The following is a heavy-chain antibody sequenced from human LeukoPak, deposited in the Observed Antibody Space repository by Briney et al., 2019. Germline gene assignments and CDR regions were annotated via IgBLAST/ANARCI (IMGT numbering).Heavy chain of an antibody. CDR3: CRSSPWVDL. V-gene: IGHV3-48*03. D-gene: IGHD2-2*01. Sequence: GGSLRLSCAASGFTFSSYEMNWVRQAPGKGLEWGAYISSSGSPIYYADSGKGRFTSSRDNAKESLFLQLSSLRVEATAVYYCCRSSPWVDLWGQGTLVTV. J-gene: IGHJ5*02. CDR2: ISSSGSPI. CDR1: GFTFSSYE.